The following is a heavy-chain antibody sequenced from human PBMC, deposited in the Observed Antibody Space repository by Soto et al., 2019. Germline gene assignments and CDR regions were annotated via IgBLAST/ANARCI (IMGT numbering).Heavy chain of an antibody. CDR2: ISYDGSNK. J-gene: IGHJ3*02. CDR1: GFTFSSYG. Sequence: PGGSLRLSCAASGFTFSSYGMHWVRQAPGKGLEWVAVISYDGSNKYYVDSVKGRFTISRDNSKNTLYLQMNSLRAEDTAVYYFAKEHPNFLHDYGADEDAFDIWGQGTMVTVSS. V-gene: IGHV3-30*18. CDR3: AKEHPNFLHDYGADEDAFDI. D-gene: IGHD4-17*01.